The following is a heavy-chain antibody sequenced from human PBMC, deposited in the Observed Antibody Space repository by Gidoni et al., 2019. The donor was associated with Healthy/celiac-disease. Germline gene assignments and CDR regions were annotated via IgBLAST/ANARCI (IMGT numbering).Heavy chain of an antibody. Sequence: QVHLVQSGAEVKKPRSSVTVSFNASCGTSSSYPISWVRQAPGQGLEWMGGTIPIFGTANYAQKFQGRVTITADESTSTAYMELSSLRSEDTAVYYCARDNPQGTAMAPDYYGMDVWGQGTTVTVSS. CDR1: CGTSSSYP. CDR2: TIPIFGTA. CDR3: ARDNPQGTAMAPDYYGMDV. D-gene: IGHD5-18*01. J-gene: IGHJ6*02. V-gene: IGHV1-69*01.